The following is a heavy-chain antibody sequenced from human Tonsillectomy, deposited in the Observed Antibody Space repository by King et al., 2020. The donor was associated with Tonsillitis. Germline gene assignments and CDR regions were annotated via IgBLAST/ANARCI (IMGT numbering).Heavy chain of an antibody. D-gene: IGHD3-10*01. J-gene: IGHJ6*02. CDR3: ARPMGRGVISRNYYYAMDV. CDR2: IIPNFNTT. V-gene: IGHV1-69*01. Sequence: VQLVESGAEVKKSGSSVTVSCKTSGGTFTNNGISWLRQAPGQGLEWMGGIIPNFNTTNYAQKFQGRVTITADESTSTAYMELSGLRSEDTAVYYCARPMGRGVISRNYYYAMDVWGQGTTVTVSS. CDR1: GGTFTNNG.